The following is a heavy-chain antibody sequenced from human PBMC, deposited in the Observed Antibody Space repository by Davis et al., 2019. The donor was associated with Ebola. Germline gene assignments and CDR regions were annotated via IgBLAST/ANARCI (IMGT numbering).Heavy chain of an antibody. CDR2: IYYSGST. Sequence: MPGGSLRLSCTVSGGSISSSSYYWGWIRQPPGKGLEWIGSIYYSGSTYYNPSLKSRVTISVDTSKNQFSLKLSSVTAADTAVYYCARDRIAAATGGFDPWGQGTLVTVSS. CDR3: ARDRIAAATGGFDP. CDR1: GGSISSSSYY. V-gene: IGHV4-39*01. J-gene: IGHJ5*02. D-gene: IGHD6-13*01.